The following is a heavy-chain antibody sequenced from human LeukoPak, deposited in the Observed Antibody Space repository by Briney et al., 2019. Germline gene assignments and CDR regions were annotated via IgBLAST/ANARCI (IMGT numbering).Heavy chain of an antibody. Sequence: ASVKVSCKASGGTFSSYAISWVRQAPGQGLEWMGWINPNSGGTNYAQKFQGRVTMTRDTSISTAYMELSRLRSDDTAVYYCARAVSTVAGTSYFMVADNWFDPWGQGTLVTVSS. J-gene: IGHJ5*02. V-gene: IGHV1-2*02. CDR2: INPNSGGT. CDR1: GGTFSSYA. CDR3: ARAVSTVAGTSYFMVADNWFDP. D-gene: IGHD6-19*01.